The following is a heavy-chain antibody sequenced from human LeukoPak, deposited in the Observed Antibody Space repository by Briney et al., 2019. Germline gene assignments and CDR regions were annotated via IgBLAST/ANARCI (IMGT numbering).Heavy chain of an antibody. V-gene: IGHV1-69*05. D-gene: IGHD3-22*01. J-gene: IGHJ6*03. Sequence: SVKVSCKASGDTFSSYAISWVRQAPGQGLEWMGGTIPIFGTANYAQKFQGRVTITTDESTSTANMELSSLRSEDTAVYYCARGRVPGTMIVVVRNYYMDVWGKGTTVTVSS. CDR3: ARGRVPGTMIVVVRNYYMDV. CDR1: GDTFSSYA. CDR2: TIPIFGTA.